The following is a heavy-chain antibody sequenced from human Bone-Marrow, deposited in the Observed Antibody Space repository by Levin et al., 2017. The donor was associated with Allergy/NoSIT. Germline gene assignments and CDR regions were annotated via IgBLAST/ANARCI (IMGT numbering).Heavy chain of an antibody. CDR3: ARGAATGTGNLYFDY. CDR2: ISSSGHSI. D-gene: IGHD6-13*01. Sequence: GGSLRLSCAASGFTFSSYSMNWVRQAPGKGLEWVSYISSSGHSISYADSVKGRLTISRDNAKKSLFLQMNSLRAEDTAVYYCARGAATGTGNLYFDYWGQGAQVTVSS. J-gene: IGHJ4*02. V-gene: IGHV3-48*01. CDR1: GFTFSSYS.